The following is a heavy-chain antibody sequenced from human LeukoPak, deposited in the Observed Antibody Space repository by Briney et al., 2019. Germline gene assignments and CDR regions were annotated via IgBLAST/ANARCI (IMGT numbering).Heavy chain of an antibody. CDR1: GFTFSSYA. V-gene: IGHV3-23*01. CDR2: ISGSGDST. Sequence: GGSLRLSCAASGFTFSSYAMSWVRQAPGKGLEWVSGISGSGDSTYYADSVKGRFTISRDNSKNTLYLQMNSLRAEDTAVYYCAKEERYYYDSNHFDYWGQGTLVTVSS. D-gene: IGHD3-22*01. CDR3: AKEERYYYDSNHFDY. J-gene: IGHJ4*02.